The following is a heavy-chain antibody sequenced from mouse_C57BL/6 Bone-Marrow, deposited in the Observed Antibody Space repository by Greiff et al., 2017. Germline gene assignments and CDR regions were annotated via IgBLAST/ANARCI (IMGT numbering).Heavy chain of an antibody. V-gene: IGHV1-64*01. CDR1: GYTFTSYW. CDR2: LQPNSGST. J-gene: IGHJ3*01. CDR3: AVITTVDFAY. Sequence: VQLQQPGAELVKPGASVKLSCKASGYTFTSYWMHWVKQRPGQGLEWIGMLQPNSGSTNYNEKFKSKATLTVDKSSSTAYMQLSSLTSEDSAVYYCAVITTVDFAYWGQGTLVTVSA. D-gene: IGHD1-1*01.